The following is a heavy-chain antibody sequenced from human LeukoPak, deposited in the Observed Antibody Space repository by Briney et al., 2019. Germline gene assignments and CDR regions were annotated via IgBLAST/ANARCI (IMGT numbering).Heavy chain of an antibody. CDR2: IYYTGST. CDR3: ARHRGDYYDSSGSFDY. Sequence: SETLSLTCTVSGGSISNHNYYWGWIRQPPGKGLEWIGNIYYTGSTYYDPSLKSRVTISVDTSKNQFSLKLSSVTAADTAVYYCARHRGDYYDSSGSFDYWGQGTLVTVSS. V-gene: IGHV4-39*01. J-gene: IGHJ4*02. CDR1: GGSISNHNYY. D-gene: IGHD3-22*01.